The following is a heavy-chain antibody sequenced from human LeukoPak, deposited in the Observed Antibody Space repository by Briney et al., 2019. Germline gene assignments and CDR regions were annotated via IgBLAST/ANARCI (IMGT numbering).Heavy chain of an antibody. CDR3: ARDVPHKWFDT. Sequence: PGGSLRLSCAASGLTFGNNLMHWVRQGPGKGLVWVSRVDSDGGGPIYVESVKGRFTVSRDNAKNTLYLQMNSLRAEDTAVYYCARDVPHKWFDTWGQGTMVTVSS. CDR1: GLTFGNNL. CDR2: VDSDGGGP. V-gene: IGHV3-74*01. J-gene: IGHJ5*02.